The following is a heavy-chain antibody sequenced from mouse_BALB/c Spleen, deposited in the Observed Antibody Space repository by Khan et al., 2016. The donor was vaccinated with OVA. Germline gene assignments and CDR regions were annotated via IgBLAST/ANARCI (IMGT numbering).Heavy chain of an antibody. Sequence: VQLKQSGPELVKPGASVRLSCKASGYSFTDYNMFRVKQSHGKSLEWFGYIDPYNGGDIYNQKFKGKATLTVDKSSSTAFMHLNSLTSEDSAVYYCALIYYYGSGFDYWGQGTTVTVSS. V-gene: IGHV1S135*01. CDR2: IDPYNGGD. D-gene: IGHD1-1*01. CDR3: ALIYYYGSGFDY. J-gene: IGHJ2*01. CDR1: GYSFTDYN.